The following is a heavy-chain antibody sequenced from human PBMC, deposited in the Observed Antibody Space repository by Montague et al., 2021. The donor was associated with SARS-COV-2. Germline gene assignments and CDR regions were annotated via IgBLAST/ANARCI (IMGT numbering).Heavy chain of an antibody. CDR1: GFTFSTSG. V-gene: IGHV3-33*01. CDR3: ARDADRIKYGLFDY. D-gene: IGHD3/OR15-3a*01. J-gene: IGHJ4*02. Sequence: SLRLSCAASGFTFSTSGMHWVRQTPDNGLEWVALMSYGGTETYYADSVKGRFTISRDNSKYTVYLQMDSLRVEDTAIYYCARDADRIKYGLFDYWGRGTRVTVSS. CDR2: MSYGGTET.